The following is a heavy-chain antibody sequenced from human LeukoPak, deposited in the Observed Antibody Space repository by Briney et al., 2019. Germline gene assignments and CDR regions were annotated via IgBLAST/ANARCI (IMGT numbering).Heavy chain of an antibody. CDR1: GFSVSTSG. CDR2: ISVEGESA. D-gene: IGHD6-19*01. V-gene: IGHV3-23*01. CDR3: AQGYGNGWYPH. J-gene: IGHJ4*02. Sequence: GGSLRLSCTVSGFSVSTSGMSWVRQAQGKGLQTISAISVEGESAYYADSVKGRFTISRDNSKNTLYLRMNSLRVEDTAVYFCAQGYGNGWYPHWGQGSLVSVSS.